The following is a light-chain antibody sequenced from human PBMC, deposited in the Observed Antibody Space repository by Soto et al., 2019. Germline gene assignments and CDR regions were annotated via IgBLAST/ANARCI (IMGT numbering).Light chain of an antibody. J-gene: IGLJ1*01. CDR2: EVT. CDR1: RSVVGSYNL. Sequence: QSVLTQPASVSGSPGQSITISCTGTRSVVGSYNLVSWYQQHPGEAPKLMIYEVTKRPSGVSYRFSGSKSGNTASLTISGLQADDEADYNCCSYAGSSTYVCGTGTKVTV. CDR3: CSYAGSSTYV. V-gene: IGLV2-23*02.